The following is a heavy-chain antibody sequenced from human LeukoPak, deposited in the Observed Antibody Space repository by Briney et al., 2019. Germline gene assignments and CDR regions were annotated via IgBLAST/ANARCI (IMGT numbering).Heavy chain of an antibody. CDR3: ARDGPAYCGGDCYWDY. CDR2: INQAGSDK. V-gene: IGHV3-7*01. D-gene: IGHD2-21*02. Sequence: PGGSLRLSCAASGFSFNNYWMSWVRQAPGKGLEWVANINQAGSDKYYADSVKGRFTISRDNSKNTLYLQMNSLRAEDTAVYYCARDGPAYCGGDCYWDYWGQGTLVTVSS. CDR1: GFSFNNYW. J-gene: IGHJ4*02.